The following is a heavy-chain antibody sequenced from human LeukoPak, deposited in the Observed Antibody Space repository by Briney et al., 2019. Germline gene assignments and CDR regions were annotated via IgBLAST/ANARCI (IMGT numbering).Heavy chain of an antibody. CDR2: IYTSGSA. J-gene: IGHJ4*02. D-gene: IGHD5-12*01. Sequence: SETLSLTCTVSGGSISSDYWSWIRQPPGKGLEWIGYIYTSGSANYNPSLKSRVTISVDTSKSHFSLKLSSVTAADTAVYYCARLSDRGYEIDYWGQGTLVTVSS. CDR1: GGSISSDY. V-gene: IGHV4-4*09. CDR3: ARLSDRGYEIDY.